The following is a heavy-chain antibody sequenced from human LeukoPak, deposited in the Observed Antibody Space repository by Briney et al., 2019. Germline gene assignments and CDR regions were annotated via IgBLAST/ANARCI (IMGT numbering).Heavy chain of an antibody. V-gene: IGHV1-46*03. J-gene: IGHJ5*02. CDR3: ARDSIAAAGENWFDP. CDR2: TNPSGGST. CDR1: GYTFTSYY. D-gene: IGHD6-13*01. Sequence: GASVKVSCKASGYTFTSYYMHWVRQAPGQGLEWMGITNPSGGSTSYAQKFQGRVTMTRDTSTSTVYMELSSLRSEDTAVYYCARDSIAAAGENWFDPWGQGTLVTVSS.